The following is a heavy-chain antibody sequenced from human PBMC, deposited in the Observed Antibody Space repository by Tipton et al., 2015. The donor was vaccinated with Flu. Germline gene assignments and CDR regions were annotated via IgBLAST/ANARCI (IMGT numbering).Heavy chain of an antibody. CDR3: ARVGLLTVFGLLIPNHFDP. J-gene: IGHJ5*02. Sequence: TLSLTCTVSGASVSSGNNYWGWIRQPAGKGLEWIGRIYTNGVTGYKPSLKSRVTISLDTSKNQFSLKLSSVTATDTAVYYCARVGLLTVFGLLIPNHFDPWGQGTPVTVSS. CDR2: IYTNGVT. V-gene: IGHV4-61*02. D-gene: IGHD3/OR15-3a*01. CDR1: GASVSSGNNY.